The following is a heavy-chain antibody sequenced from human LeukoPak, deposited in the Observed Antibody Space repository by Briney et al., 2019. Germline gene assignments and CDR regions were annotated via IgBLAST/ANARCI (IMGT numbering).Heavy chain of an antibody. CDR1: GFTFTNYA. V-gene: IGHV3-30*01. Sequence: GGSLRLSCAASGFTFTNYAMHWVRQAPGKGLEWVAVIAYDGSNKYYADSVKGRFTISRDDSKNTLYLQMNSLRAEDTAVYYCARELAAMASKSENFQHWGQGTLVIVSS. J-gene: IGHJ1*01. CDR3: ARELAAMASKSENFQH. CDR2: IAYDGSNK. D-gene: IGHD5-18*01.